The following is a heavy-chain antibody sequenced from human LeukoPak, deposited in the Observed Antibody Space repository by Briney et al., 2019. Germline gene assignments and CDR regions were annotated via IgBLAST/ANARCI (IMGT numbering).Heavy chain of an antibody. V-gene: IGHV6-1*01. CDR3: ARDLGNTGWYTFDH. CDR1: GDSVSSINGA. CDR2: TYYRSKWYN. J-gene: IGHJ4*02. D-gene: IGHD6-19*01. Sequence: SQTLSLTCAISGDSVSSINGAWNWIRQSPSRGLEWLGRTYYRSKWYNDYVESMKGRITISPDTSKNQFSLHLDSVTPEDTAVYYCARDLGNTGWYTFDHWGQGTPVTVSS.